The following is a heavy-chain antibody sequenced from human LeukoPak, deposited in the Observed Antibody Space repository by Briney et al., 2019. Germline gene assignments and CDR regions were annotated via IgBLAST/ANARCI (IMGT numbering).Heavy chain of an antibody. V-gene: IGHV1-8*01. CDR1: GYTFTSYD. J-gene: IGHJ5*02. D-gene: IGHD2-15*01. CDR3: ARGGPSVVVVAANWFDP. Sequence: ASVKVSCKASGYTFTSYDINWVRQATGQGLEWMGWMNPNSGNTGYAQRFQGRVTMTRNTSISTAYMELSSLRSEDTAVYYCARGGPSVVVVAANWFDPWGRGTLVTVSS. CDR2: MNPNSGNT.